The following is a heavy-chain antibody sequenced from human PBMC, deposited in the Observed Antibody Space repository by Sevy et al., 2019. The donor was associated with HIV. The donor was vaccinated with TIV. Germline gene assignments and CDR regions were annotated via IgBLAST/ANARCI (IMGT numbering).Heavy chain of an antibody. CDR2: ISSSSSYI. J-gene: IGHJ4*02. V-gene: IGHV3-21*01. CDR3: AGQRGYSYGHLDY. CDR1: GFAFSSYN. D-gene: IGHD5-18*01. Sequence: GGSLRLSCAASGFAFSSYNMNWVRQAPGKGLEWVSSISSSSSYIYYADSVKGRFTISRDNAKNSLYLQMNSLRAEDTAVYFCAGQRGYSYGHLDYWGQGTLVTVSS.